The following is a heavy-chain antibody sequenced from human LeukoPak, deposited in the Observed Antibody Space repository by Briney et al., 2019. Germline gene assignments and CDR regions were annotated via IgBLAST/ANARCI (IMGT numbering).Heavy chain of an antibody. CDR1: GDSISNNY. CDR3: ARVFDSGSQAYFYYMDV. V-gene: IGHV4-59*01. J-gene: IGHJ6*03. CDR2: IYNSGTT. Sequence: SETLSLTCTVSGDSISNNYWSWIRQPPGKGLEWIGFIYNSGTTTYNPSLKSRVTISVDTSKNHFSLRLSSVTAADTAVYYCARVFDSGSQAYFYYMDVWGKGTTVTISS. D-gene: IGHD3-10*01.